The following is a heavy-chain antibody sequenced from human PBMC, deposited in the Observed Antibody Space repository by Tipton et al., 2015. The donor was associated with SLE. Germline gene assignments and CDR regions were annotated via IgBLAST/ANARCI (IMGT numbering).Heavy chain of an antibody. D-gene: IGHD2-2*01. V-gene: IGHV1-18*01. CDR1: GYTFTSYG. Sequence: QLVQSGAEVKKPGASVKVSCKASGYTFTSYGISWVRQAPGQGLEWMGWISAYNGNTNYAQKLQGRVTMTTDTSTSTAYMELRSLRSDDTAVYYCAGVGGGVPAATIAAAQTYPDYWGQGTLVTVPS. J-gene: IGHJ4*02. CDR3: AGVGGGVPAATIAAAQTYPDY. CDR2: ISAYNGNT.